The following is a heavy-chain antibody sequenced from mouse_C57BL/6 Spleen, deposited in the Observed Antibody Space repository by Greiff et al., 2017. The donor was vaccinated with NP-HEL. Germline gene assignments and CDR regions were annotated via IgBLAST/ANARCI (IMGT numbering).Heavy chain of an antibody. J-gene: IGHJ2*01. Sequence: QVQLQQPGAELVKAGASVKMSCKASGYTFTSYWMHWVKQRLGQGLEWFAETNPTNGRTYYNEKFKSKAKLTVDKSSSTAYMLLSGPTFEDSAVYHCARIKKIVATYVDHWGQGTTLTDSS. CDR1: GYTFTSYW. D-gene: IGHD1-1*01. V-gene: IGHV1S81*02. CDR2: TNPTNGRT. CDR3: ARIKKIVATYVDH.